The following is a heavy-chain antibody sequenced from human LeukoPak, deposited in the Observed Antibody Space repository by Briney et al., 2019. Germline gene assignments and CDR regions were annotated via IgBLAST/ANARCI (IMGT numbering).Heavy chain of an antibody. CDR2: INSDGSTT. Sequence: GGSLRLSCAASGFTFSSYWMHWVRQAPGKGLVWVSRINSDGSTTTYADSVKGRFTISRDNAKNTLYLQMNSLRAEDTAVYYCARASDSSGYYDYWGQGTLVTVSS. D-gene: IGHD3-22*01. CDR3: ARASDSSGYYDY. CDR1: GFTFSSYW. J-gene: IGHJ4*02. V-gene: IGHV3-74*01.